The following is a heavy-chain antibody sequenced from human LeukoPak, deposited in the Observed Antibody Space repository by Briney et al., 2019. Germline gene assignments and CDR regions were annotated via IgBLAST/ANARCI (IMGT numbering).Heavy chain of an antibody. D-gene: IGHD3-22*01. J-gene: IGHJ3*02. CDR1: GFTFSSYS. CDR3: ASPSPYYYDSSGYYHDAFDI. CDR2: ISSSSSYI. V-gene: IGHV3-21*01. Sequence: GGSLRLSCAASGFTFSSYSMNWVRQAPGKGLEWVSSISSSSSYIYYEDSVKGRFTISRDNAKNSLYLQMNSLRAEDTAVYYCASPSPYYYDSSGYYHDAFDIWGQGTMVTVSS.